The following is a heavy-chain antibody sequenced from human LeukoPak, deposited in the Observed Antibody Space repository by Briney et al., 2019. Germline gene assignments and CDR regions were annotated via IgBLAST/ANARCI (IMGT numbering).Heavy chain of an antibody. CDR1: GITLSNYG. Sequence: GGSLRLSCAVSGITLSNYGMSWVRQAPGKGLEWVAGISDSGGSTNYADSMKGRFTISRDNPKNTLYLQMNSLRAEDTAVYFCARRGVVIRVILVGFHKEAFYFDSWGQGALVTVSS. D-gene: IGHD3-22*01. V-gene: IGHV3-23*01. CDR3: ARRGVVIRVILVGFHKEAFYFDS. J-gene: IGHJ4*02. CDR2: ISDSGGST.